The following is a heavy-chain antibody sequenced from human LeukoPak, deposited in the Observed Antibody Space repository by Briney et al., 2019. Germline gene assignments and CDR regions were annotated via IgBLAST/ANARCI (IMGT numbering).Heavy chain of an antibody. J-gene: IGHJ6*03. CDR3: ARIGYCSSTSCSPYMDV. Sequence: SETLSLTCTVSGGSISSSSYYWGWIRQPPGKGLEWIGSIYYSGSTYYNPSLKSRVTISVDTSKNQFSLKLSSVTAADTAVYYCARIGYCSSTSCSPYMDVWGKGTTVTISS. V-gene: IGHV4-39*07. D-gene: IGHD2-2*01. CDR1: GGSISSSSYY. CDR2: IYYSGST.